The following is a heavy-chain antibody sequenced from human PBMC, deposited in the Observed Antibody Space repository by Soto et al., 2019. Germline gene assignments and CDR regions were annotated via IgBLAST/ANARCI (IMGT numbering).Heavy chain of an antibody. V-gene: IGHV3-9*01. CDR2: INWNSGSI. D-gene: IGHD6-13*01. CDR3: VKDESINWYSGHFRH. Sequence: EVQLVESGGGLVQPGRSLRLSCADSGFTFDDYAMHWVRQVPGKGLEWVSGINWNSGSIGYADSVKGRFAISRDNAKNSLHLQMNSLRAEDTAFYCCVKDESINWYSGHFRHWGQGTLVTVPS. CDR1: GFTFDDYA. J-gene: IGHJ1*01.